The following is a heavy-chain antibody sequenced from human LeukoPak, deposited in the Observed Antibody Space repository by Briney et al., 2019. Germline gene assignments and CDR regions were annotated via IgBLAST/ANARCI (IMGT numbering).Heavy chain of an antibody. D-gene: IGHD2-2*01. Sequence: SETLSLTCAVYGESFSHYYWNWLRQSPGKGLEWIGEIDEIGRTNYNPSLKSRVTILVDKTKNQFSLKLSPVIAADTAVYYCARPIFCSSTRCTGAMDVWGQGTTVIVSS. CDR2: IDEIGRT. CDR1: GESFSHYY. CDR3: ARPIFCSSTRCTGAMDV. J-gene: IGHJ6*01. V-gene: IGHV4-34*01.